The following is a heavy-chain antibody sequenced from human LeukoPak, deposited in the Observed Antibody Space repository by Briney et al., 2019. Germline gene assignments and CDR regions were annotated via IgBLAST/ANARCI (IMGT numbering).Heavy chain of an antibody. CDR1: VDSVSSKSVV. CDR2: TYYRSKWYN. J-gene: IGHJ4*02. CDR3: ARDHGGLDY. Sequence: SQTLSLTCANSVDSVSSKSVVWNWIRQSPSRGLESQGRTYYRSKWYNDYAISVKSRIGINPDTSKNQFSLQLNSVTPGDTAVYYCARDHGGLDYWGQGTLVTVSS. V-gene: IGHV6-1*01. D-gene: IGHD3-10*01.